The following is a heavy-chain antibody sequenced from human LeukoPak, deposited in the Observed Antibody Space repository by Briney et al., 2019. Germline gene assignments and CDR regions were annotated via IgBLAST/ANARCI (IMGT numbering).Heavy chain of an antibody. CDR3: ARRQWLVERGGYYYYGMDV. J-gene: IGHJ6*02. Sequence: SETLSLTCTVSGGSISSYYWSWIRQPPGKGLEWIGYIYYSGSTNYNPSLKSRVTISVDASKNQFSLKLSSATAADTAVYYCARRQWLVERGGYYYYGMDVWGQGTTVTVSS. D-gene: IGHD6-19*01. CDR2: IYYSGST. CDR1: GGSISSYY. V-gene: IGHV4-59*01.